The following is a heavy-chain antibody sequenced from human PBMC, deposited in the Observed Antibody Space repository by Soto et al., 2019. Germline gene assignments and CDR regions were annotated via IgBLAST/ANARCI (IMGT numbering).Heavy chain of an antibody. Sequence: SETLSLTCTVSGGSISSYYWSWIRQPPGKGLEWIGYIYYSGSTNYNPSLKSRVTISVDTSKNQFSLKLSSVTAADTAVYYCARAVPAYWFDPWGQGTLVTVSS. D-gene: IGHD2-2*01. CDR3: ARAVPAYWFDP. J-gene: IGHJ5*02. CDR2: IYYSGST. CDR1: GGSISSYY. V-gene: IGHV4-59*08.